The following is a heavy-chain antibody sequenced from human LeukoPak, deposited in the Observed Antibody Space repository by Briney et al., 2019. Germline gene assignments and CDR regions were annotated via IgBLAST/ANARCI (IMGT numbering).Heavy chain of an antibody. CDR2: IYPGDSNT. CDR3: ARVLNYDSSGYYSSYGAFDI. J-gene: IGHJ3*02. V-gene: IGHV5-51*01. D-gene: IGHD3-22*01. Sequence: GESLKISCKGSGYIFSNYWIGWVRQMPGKGLEWMGIIYPGDSNTRYSPSFQGQVTISVDKSISTAYLQWSSLKASDTAMYYCARVLNYDSSGYYSSYGAFDIWGQGTMVTVSS. CDR1: GYIFSNYW.